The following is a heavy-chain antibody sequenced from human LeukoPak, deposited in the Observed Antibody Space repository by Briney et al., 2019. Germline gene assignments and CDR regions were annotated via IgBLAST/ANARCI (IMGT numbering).Heavy chain of an antibody. V-gene: IGHV3-23*01. Sequence: GRSLRLSCAASGFTFSSYAMSWVRQAPGKGLEWVSAISGSGGSTYYADSVKSRFTISRDNSTNTLYLQMNSLRAEDTAVYYCAKGFGYGEDNYFDYWGQGTLVTVSS. D-gene: IGHD4-17*01. CDR3: AKGFGYGEDNYFDY. CDR1: GFTFSSYA. CDR2: ISGSGGST. J-gene: IGHJ4*02.